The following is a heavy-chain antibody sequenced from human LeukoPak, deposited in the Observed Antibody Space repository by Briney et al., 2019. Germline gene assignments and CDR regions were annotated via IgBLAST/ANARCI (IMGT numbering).Heavy chain of an antibody. CDR2: IKEDGSEK. V-gene: IGHV3-7*01. CDR3: AAFDI. CDR1: GSTFRSYA. J-gene: IGHJ3*02. Sequence: GGSLRLSCAASGSTFRSYAMHWVRQAPGKGLEWVANIKEDGSEKNYVDSVKGRFTISRDNAKNSLYLQMNSLRAEDTAVYYCAAFDIWGQGTMVTVSS.